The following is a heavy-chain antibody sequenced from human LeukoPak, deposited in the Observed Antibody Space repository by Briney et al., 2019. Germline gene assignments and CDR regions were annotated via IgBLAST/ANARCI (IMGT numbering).Heavy chain of an antibody. CDR1: GGSISSYY. CDR2: IYYSGST. D-gene: IGHD1-26*01. Sequence: SETLSLTCTVSGGSISSYYWSWIRQPPGKGLEWIGYIYYSGSTNYNPSLKSRVTISVDTSKNQFSLKLSSVTAADTAVYYCARGPSIGGSYYYYYYYMDVWGKGTTVTVSS. J-gene: IGHJ6*03. V-gene: IGHV4-59*12. CDR3: ARGPSIGGSYYYYYYYMDV.